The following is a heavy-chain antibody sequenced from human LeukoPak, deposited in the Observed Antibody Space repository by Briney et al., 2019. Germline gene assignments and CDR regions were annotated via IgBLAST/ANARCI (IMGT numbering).Heavy chain of an antibody. CDR3: AREGGARFY. CDR2: IYTSGST. D-gene: IGHD1-26*01. CDR1: GGSMSSYY. V-gene: IGHV4-4*07. Sequence: SETLSLTCTDSGGSMSSYYWSWIRQPAGKGLEWIGRIYTSGSTNYNPSLKSRVTMSVDASKNLFSLKLTSVTAADTAVYYWAREGGARFYWGQGTLVTVSS. J-gene: IGHJ4*02.